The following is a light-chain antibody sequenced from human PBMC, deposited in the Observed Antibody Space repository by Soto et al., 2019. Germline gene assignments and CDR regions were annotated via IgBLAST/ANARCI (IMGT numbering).Light chain of an antibody. J-gene: IGLJ1*01. V-gene: IGLV2-14*01. CDR2: DVT. Sequence: QSALTQPASVSGSPGQSITISCTGTSSDIGAYNYVSWYQQHPDKAPKLLISDVTNRPSGVSNRFSGSKSGNTASLTVSGLQAEDEADYYCSSYTTNTTVVFGTGTKVTVL. CDR1: SSDIGAYNY. CDR3: SSYTTNTTVV.